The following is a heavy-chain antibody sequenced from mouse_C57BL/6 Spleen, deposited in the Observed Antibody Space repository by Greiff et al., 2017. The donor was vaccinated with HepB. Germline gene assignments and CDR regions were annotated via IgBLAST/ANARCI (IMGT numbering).Heavy chain of an antibody. D-gene: IGHD1-1*01. Sequence: QVQLQQPGTELVKPGASVKLSCKASGYTFTSYWMHWVKQRPGQGLEWIGNINPSNGGTNYNEKFKSKATLTVDKSSSTAYMQLSSLTSEDSAVYDCAGYYGSSHAYWYFDVWGTGTTVTVSS. CDR2: INPSNGGT. J-gene: IGHJ1*03. CDR3: AGYYGSSHAYWYFDV. V-gene: IGHV1-53*01. CDR1: GYTFTSYW.